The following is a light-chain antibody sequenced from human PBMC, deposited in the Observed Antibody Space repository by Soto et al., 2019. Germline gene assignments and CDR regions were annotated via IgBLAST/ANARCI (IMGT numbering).Light chain of an antibody. V-gene: IGKV3-20*01. CDR1: QSVSSSY. J-gene: IGKJ1*01. Sequence: EIVLTQSPGTLSLSPGERATLSCRASQSVSSSYLAWYQQKPGQAPRLLIYGASSRATGIPDRFSDSGSGTDFTLTISRLETEDFAVYYCQQYGSSPWTFGQGTEMEIK. CDR3: QQYGSSPWT. CDR2: GAS.